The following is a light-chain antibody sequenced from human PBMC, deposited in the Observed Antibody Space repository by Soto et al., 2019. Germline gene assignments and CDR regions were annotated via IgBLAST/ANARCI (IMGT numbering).Light chain of an antibody. CDR2: ADY. CDR3: CSSASRRHVV. V-gene: IGLV2-23*01. Sequence: QSALTQPASVSGSRGLSITISCTGTSSYVETYNIVSWYQHHPGKAPKLIIYADYKRPSGVSDRFYGSKSGNTASLTISGLQAEDEADYYCCSSASRRHVVFGAGTKLNVL. J-gene: IGLJ2*01. CDR1: SSYVETYNI.